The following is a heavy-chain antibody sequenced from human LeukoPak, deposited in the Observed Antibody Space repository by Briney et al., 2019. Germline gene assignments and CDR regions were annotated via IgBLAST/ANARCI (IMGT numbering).Heavy chain of an antibody. CDR1: GDSVSSNSAA. V-gene: IGHV6-1*01. CDR2: TYYRSKWYN. D-gene: IGHD2-2*01. Sequence: SQTLSLTCAISGDSVSSNSAAWNWIRQSPSRGLEWLGRTYYRSKWYNDYAVSVKSRITIHPDTSKNQFSLQLNSVTPEATAVYYCARSYPLRCSSTSCYDYYYYMDVWGKGTTVTVSS. J-gene: IGHJ6*03. CDR3: ARSYPLRCSSTSCYDYYYYMDV.